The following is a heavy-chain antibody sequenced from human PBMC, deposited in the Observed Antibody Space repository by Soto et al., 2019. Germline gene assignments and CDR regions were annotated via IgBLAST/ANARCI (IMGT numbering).Heavy chain of an antibody. J-gene: IGHJ4*02. CDR2: IYSGGST. D-gene: IGHD2-15*01. Sequence: PGGSLRLSCAASGFTVSSNYMSWVRQAPGKGLEWVSVIYSGGSTYYADSVKGRFTISRDNSKNTLYLQMNSLRAEDTAVYYCARDPFRHYCSGGSCYLWWGQGTLVTVSS. V-gene: IGHV3-66*01. CDR3: ARDPFRHYCSGGSCYLW. CDR1: GFTVSSNY.